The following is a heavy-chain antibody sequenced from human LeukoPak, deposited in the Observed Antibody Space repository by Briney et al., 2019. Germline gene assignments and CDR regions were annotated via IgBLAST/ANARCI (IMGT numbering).Heavy chain of an antibody. V-gene: IGHV3-9*01. CDR3: AREGDGYNDQDNAFDI. D-gene: IGHD5-24*01. CDR1: GFTFDDYA. CDR2: ISWNSGSI. Sequence: GGSLRLSCAASGFTFDDYAMHWVRQAPGKGLEWVSGISWNSGSIGYADSVKGRFTISRDNAKNSLYLQMNSLRAEDTALYYCAREGDGYNDQDNAFDIWGQGTMVTVSS. J-gene: IGHJ3*02.